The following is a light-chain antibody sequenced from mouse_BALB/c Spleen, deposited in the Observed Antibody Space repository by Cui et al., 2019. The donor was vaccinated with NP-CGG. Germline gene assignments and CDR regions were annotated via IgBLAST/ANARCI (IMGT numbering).Light chain of an antibody. CDR2: GTN. V-gene: IGLV1*01. J-gene: IGLJ1*01. Sequence: VVTQDTALITSPGETLTLTCRSSTGAVTTSNYANWVQEKPDHLFTGLIGGTNNRAPGVPARFSGSLIGDKAALTITGAQTEDEAIYFCALWYSNHWVFGGGTKLTVL. CDR3: ALWYSNHWV. CDR1: TGAVTTSNY.